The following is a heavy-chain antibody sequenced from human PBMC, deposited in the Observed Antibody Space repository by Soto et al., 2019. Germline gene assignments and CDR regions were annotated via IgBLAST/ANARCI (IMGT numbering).Heavy chain of an antibody. V-gene: IGHV3-33*01. CDR1: GFTFSSYG. J-gene: IGHJ4*02. CDR2: IWYDGSNK. Sequence: QVQLVESGGGVVQPGRSLRLSCAAPGFTFSSYGMHWVRQAPGKGLEWVAVIWYDGSNKYYADSVKGRFTISRDNSKNTLYLQMNSLRAEDTAVYYCARDQNSSGWYFGFDYWGQGTLVTVSS. CDR3: ARDQNSSGWYFGFDY. D-gene: IGHD6-19*01.